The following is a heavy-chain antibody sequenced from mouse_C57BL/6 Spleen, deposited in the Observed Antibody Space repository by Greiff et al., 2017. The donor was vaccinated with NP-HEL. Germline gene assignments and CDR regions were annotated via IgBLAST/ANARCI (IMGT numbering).Heavy chain of an antibody. Sequence: QVQLQQSGAELVKPGASVKISCKASGYAFSSYWMNWVKQRPGKGLEWIGQIYPGDGDTNYNGKFKGKATLTADKSSSTAYMQLSSLTSEDSAVYCCARSLYYYGSSHYAMDYWGQGTSVTVSS. D-gene: IGHD1-1*01. V-gene: IGHV1-80*01. CDR3: ARSLYYYGSSHYAMDY. J-gene: IGHJ4*01. CDR2: IYPGDGDT. CDR1: GYAFSSYW.